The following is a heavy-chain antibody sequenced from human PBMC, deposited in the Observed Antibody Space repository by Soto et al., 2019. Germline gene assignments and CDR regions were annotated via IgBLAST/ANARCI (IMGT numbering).Heavy chain of an antibody. CDR3: AKVSQPLWFGELLGPYGMDV. CDR2: ISYDGSNK. V-gene: IGHV3-30*18. J-gene: IGHJ6*02. Sequence: GGSLRLSCAASGFTFSSYGMHWVRQAPGKGLEWVAVISYDGSNKYYADSVKGRLTISRDNSKNTLYLQMNSLRAEDTAVYYCAKVSQPLWFGELLGPYGMDVWGQGTTVTVSS. CDR1: GFTFSSYG. D-gene: IGHD3-10*01.